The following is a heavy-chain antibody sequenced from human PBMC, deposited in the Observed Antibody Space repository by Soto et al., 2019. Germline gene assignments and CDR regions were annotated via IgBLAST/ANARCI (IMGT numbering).Heavy chain of an antibody. V-gene: IGHV4-34*01. CDR1: GGSFSGYY. CDR2: IDHSGST. D-gene: IGHD2-15*01. J-gene: IGHJ5*02. CDR3: ARGLTPELGYCSGGSCYSRFFRWFDP. Sequence: PSETLSLTCAVYGGSFSGYYWSWIRQPPGKGLGMIGEIDHSGSTNYNPSLKSRVTISVDTSKNQFSLKLSSVTAADTAVYYCARGLTPELGYCSGGSCYSRFFRWFDPWGQGTLVTVSS.